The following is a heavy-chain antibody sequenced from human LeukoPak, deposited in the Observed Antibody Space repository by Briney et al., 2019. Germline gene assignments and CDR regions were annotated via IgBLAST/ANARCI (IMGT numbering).Heavy chain of an antibody. CDR1: GFTFSSHW. CDR3: SVALSGTRNALDI. Sequence: PGGSLRLSCAASGFTFSSHWMHWVRQVPGKGLVWVSRINNDGRTTNYADSVKGRFTISRDIAKNTLCLQMNSLGAGDTAVYYCSVALSGTRNALDIWGQGTMVTVSS. V-gene: IGHV3-74*01. D-gene: IGHD1-20*01. CDR2: INNDGRTT. J-gene: IGHJ3*02.